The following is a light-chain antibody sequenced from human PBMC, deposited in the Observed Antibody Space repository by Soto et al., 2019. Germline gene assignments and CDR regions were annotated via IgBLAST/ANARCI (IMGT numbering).Light chain of an antibody. J-gene: IGLJ2*01. CDR1: SSDIGANNY. CDR2: DVS. V-gene: IGLV2-14*01. CDR3: SSYTGADTLRV. Sequence: QSVLTQPASVSGSPGQSITISCAGTSSDIGANNYVSWYQQHPGKAPKVMIYDVSNRPSGVSNRFSGSKSGNTASLTISGLQAEDEADYYCSSYTGADTLRVFGGGTKVTVL.